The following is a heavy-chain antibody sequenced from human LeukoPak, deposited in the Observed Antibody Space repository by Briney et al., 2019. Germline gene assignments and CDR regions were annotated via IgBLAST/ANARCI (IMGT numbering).Heavy chain of an antibody. CDR1: GFTLSNYW. D-gene: IGHD1-26*01. J-gene: IGHJ4*02. CDR2: INSDASRI. CDR3: AREAGATNG. Sequence: GGSLRLSCAASGFTLSNYWMQWVRQAPGRGLVWVARINSDASRITYADSVKGRFTISRDNAKSSLYLQMNYLRAEDTAVYYCAREAGATNGWGQGTLVTVSS. V-gene: IGHV3-74*03.